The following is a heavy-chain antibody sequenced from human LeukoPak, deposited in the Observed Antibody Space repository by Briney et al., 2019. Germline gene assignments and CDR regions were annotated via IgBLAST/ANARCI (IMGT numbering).Heavy chain of an antibody. J-gene: IGHJ6*02. CDR1: GFTFSSYE. CDR2: ISSSGSTI. V-gene: IGHV3-48*03. D-gene: IGHD5-18*01. Sequence: GGSLRLSCAASGFTFSSYEMNWVRQAPGKGLEWVSYISSSGSTIYYADSVKGRFTISRDNAKNSLYLQMNSLRAEDTAVYYCARDRVAPAMVRDYGMDVWGQGTTVTVSS. CDR3: ARDRVAPAMVRDYGMDV.